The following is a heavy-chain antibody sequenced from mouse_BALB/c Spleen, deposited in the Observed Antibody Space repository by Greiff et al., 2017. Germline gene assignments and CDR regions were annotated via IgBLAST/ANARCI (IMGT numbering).Heavy chain of an antibody. CDR2: ISSGGST. CDR3: ARGRYYGNFDY. Sequence: EVKLVESGGGLVKPGGSLKLSCAASGFAFSSYDMSWVRQTPEKRLEWVAYISSGGSTYYPDSVKGRFTISRDNARNILYLQMSSLRSEDTAMYYCARGRYYGNFDYWGQGTTLTVSS. V-gene: IGHV5-6-5*01. D-gene: IGHD1-1*01. CDR1: GFAFSSYD. J-gene: IGHJ2*01.